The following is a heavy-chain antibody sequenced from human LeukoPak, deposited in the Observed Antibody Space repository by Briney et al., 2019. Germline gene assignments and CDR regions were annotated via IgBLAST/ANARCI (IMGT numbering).Heavy chain of an antibody. V-gene: IGHV1-18*01. CDR3: ARDLHTYYYDSSGYNYFDY. CDR1: GYTLTSYG. J-gene: IGHJ4*02. Sequence: ASVNVSCKASGYTLTSYGISWVRQAPGQGLEWMGWISAYNGNTNYAQKLQGRVTMTTDTSTSTAYMELRSLRSDDTAVYYCARDLHTYYYDSSGYNYFDYWGQGTLVTVSS. CDR2: ISAYNGNT. D-gene: IGHD3-22*01.